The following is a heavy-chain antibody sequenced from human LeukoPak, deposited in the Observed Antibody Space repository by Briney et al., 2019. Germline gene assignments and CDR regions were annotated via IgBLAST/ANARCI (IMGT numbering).Heavy chain of an antibody. CDR1: GFTFSSYA. Sequence: AGGSLRLSCAASGFTFSSYAMSWVRQAPGKGLEWVSAISGSGGSTYYADSVKGRFTISRDNSKNTLYLQMNSLRAEDTAVYYCAKAAYYYDISGYDAFDIWGQGTMVTVSS. J-gene: IGHJ3*02. CDR3: AKAAYYYDISGYDAFDI. CDR2: ISGSGGST. V-gene: IGHV3-23*01. D-gene: IGHD3-22*01.